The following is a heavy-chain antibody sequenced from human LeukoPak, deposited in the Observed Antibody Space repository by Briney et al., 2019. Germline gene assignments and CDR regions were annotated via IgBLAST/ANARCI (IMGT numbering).Heavy chain of an antibody. CDR1: GFAFSTYS. CDR3: ARLDILTGNYYYFNF. D-gene: IGHD3-9*01. CDR2: INSDASAT. Sequence: RGSLRLSCAASGFAFSTYSMNWVRQAPGKGLEWISYINSDASATYYADSVKGRFTISRDNAKNSLSLQMNSLRDEDTGVYYCARLDILTGNYYYFNFWGQGTLVTVSS. J-gene: IGHJ4*02. V-gene: IGHV3-48*02.